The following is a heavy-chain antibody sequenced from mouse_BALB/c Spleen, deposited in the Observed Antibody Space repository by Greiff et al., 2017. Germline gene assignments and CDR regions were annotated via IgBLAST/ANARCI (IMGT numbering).Heavy chain of an antibody. V-gene: IGHV7-3*02. Sequence: EVKVVESGGGLVQPGGSLRLSCATSGFTFTDYYMSWVRQPPGKALEWLGFIRNKANGYTTEYSASVKGRFTISRDNSQSILYLQMNTLRAEDSATYYCARDPFTGTGPGYFDYWGQGTTLTVSS. D-gene: IGHD4-1*01. CDR2: IRNKANGYTT. CDR1: GFTFTDYY. J-gene: IGHJ2*01. CDR3: ARDPFTGTGPGYFDY.